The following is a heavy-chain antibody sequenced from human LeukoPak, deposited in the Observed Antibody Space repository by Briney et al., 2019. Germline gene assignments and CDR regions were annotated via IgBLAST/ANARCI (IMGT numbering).Heavy chain of an antibody. D-gene: IGHD3-10*01. Sequence: PGGSLRLSCAVSGFSFSNDWMNWVRQAPGKGLECVGRIKSVSDGETTDYAAPVKGRFTISRDDSRSTLYLQMHSLRTEDTAVYYCTTLWLGPEYWGQGTLVTVSS. CDR2: IKSVSDGETT. CDR3: TTLWLGPEY. V-gene: IGHV3-15*01. CDR1: GFSFSNDW. J-gene: IGHJ4*02.